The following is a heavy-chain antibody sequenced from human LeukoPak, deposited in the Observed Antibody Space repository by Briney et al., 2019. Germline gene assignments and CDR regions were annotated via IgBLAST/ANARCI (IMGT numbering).Heavy chain of an antibody. Sequence: ASVKVSCKASGYTFTSYAMHWVRQAPGQRLEWMGRINAGNGNTKYSQKFQGRVTITRDTSASTAYMELSSLRSEDTAVYYCARDTTPRLLWFGFDYWGQGTLVTVSS. CDR3: ARDTTPRLLWFGFDY. D-gene: IGHD3-10*01. CDR1: GYTFTSYA. CDR2: INAGNGNT. J-gene: IGHJ4*02. V-gene: IGHV1-3*01.